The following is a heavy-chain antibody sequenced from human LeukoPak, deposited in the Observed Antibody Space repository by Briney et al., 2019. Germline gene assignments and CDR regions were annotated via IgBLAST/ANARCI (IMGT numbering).Heavy chain of an antibody. D-gene: IGHD6-19*01. CDR1: GGSISCYY. CDR2: IYTSGST. CDR3: ARDGRAVAGTYYYYIDV. J-gene: IGHJ6*03. Sequence: SSETLSLTCTVSGGSISCYYWSWIRQPAGKGLEWIGRIYTSGSTNYNPSLKSRVTMSVDTSKNQFSLKLSSVTAADTAVYYCARDGRAVAGTYYYYIDVWGKGTTFTVSS. V-gene: IGHV4-4*07.